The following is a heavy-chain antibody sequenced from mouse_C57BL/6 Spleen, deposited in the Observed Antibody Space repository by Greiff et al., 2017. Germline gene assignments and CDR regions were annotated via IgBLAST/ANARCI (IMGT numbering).Heavy chain of an antibody. V-gene: IGHV1-81*01. J-gene: IGHJ1*03. D-gene: IGHD3-3*01. CDR1: GYTFTSYG. CDR2: IYPRSGNT. Sequence: QVKLKQSGAELARPGASVKLSCKASGYTFTSYGISWVKQRTGQGLEWIGEIYPRSGNTYYNEKFKGKATLTADKSSSTAYMELRSLTSEDSAVYFCARGNASYWYFDVWGTGTTVTVSS. CDR3: ARGNASYWYFDV.